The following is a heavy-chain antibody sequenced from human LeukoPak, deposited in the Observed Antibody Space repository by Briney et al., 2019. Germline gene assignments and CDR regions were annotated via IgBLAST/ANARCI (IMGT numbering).Heavy chain of an antibody. CDR1: VSNAW. Sequence: GGSLRLSCAASVSNAWMNWVRQAPGKGLEWVGRIKSKTDGRTTDYAGPVKGRFTISRDDSKNTFYLQMDSLKTEDTAVYYCTIDLDSGSYFDCWGQGTLVTVSS. D-gene: IGHD1-26*01. J-gene: IGHJ4*02. CDR3: TIDLDSGSYFDC. CDR2: IKSKTDGRTT. V-gene: IGHV3-15*01.